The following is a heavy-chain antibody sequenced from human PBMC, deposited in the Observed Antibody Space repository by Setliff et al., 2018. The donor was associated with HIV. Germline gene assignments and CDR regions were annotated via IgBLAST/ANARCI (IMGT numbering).Heavy chain of an antibody. CDR2: IHHSGNT. D-gene: IGHD3-16*02. CDR3: ARARAMWDVWGGYREHYSFDI. CDR1: GSSISSGYF. Sequence: PSETLSLTCAVSGSSISSGYFWGWVRQPPGKGLEWIANIHHSGNTYYSPSLKSRVNISVDTSKNLFSLQLTSVTAADTAVYYCARARAMWDVWGGYREHYSFDIWGRGTMVTVSS. V-gene: IGHV4-38-2*01. J-gene: IGHJ3*02.